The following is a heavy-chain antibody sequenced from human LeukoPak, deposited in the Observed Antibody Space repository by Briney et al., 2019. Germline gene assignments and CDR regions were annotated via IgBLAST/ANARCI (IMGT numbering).Heavy chain of an antibody. V-gene: IGHV4-59*01. CDR3: ASRAARGVDY. CDR1: GGSISSYY. CDR2: IYYSGTT. D-gene: IGHD6-6*01. J-gene: IGHJ4*02. Sequence: SETLSLTCTVSGGSISSYYWSWIRQFPGKGLEWIAYIYYSGTTNYNPSLKSRVTISVDTSKNQFSLKLSSVTAADTAVYYCASRAARGVDYWGQGTLVTVSS.